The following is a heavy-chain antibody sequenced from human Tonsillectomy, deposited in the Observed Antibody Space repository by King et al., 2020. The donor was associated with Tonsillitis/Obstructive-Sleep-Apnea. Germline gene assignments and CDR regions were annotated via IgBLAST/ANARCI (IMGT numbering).Heavy chain of an antibody. CDR3: TTDTGRMSIRGY. Sequence: VQLVESGGGLVKPGGSLRLSCAASGFTFSNAWMSWVRQAPGKGLEWVGRIKSNTDGGTTDYAAPVKGRFTISRDDSKNTLYLQMNSLKTEDTAVYYCTTDTGRMSIRGYWGQGTLVTVSS. J-gene: IGHJ4*02. CDR2: IKSNTDGGTT. CDR1: GFTFSNAW. D-gene: IGHD3-10*01. V-gene: IGHV3-15*01.